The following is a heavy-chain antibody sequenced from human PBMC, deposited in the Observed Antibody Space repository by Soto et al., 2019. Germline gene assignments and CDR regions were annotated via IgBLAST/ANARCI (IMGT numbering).Heavy chain of an antibody. V-gene: IGHV3-30*19. CDR1: GFTFRSYV. D-gene: IGHD3-16*01. Sequence: QVQLVESGGGVVQPGTSLRLSCVGSGFTFRSYVIHWVRQAPGKGLEWVALTSGDGSNKYYDDSVKGRFTISRDNSRTPVDLQLDSVRLEDTAVYYCARWGTTGGLDVWGQGTLVSVSS. CDR2: TSGDGSNK. J-gene: IGHJ4*02. CDR3: ARWGTTGGLDV.